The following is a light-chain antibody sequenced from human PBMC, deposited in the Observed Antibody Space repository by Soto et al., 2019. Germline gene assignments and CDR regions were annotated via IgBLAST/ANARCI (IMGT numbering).Light chain of an antibody. CDR1: QTISSG. Sequence: DIQMTQSPSTLSGSVGDRVTITCRASQTISSGLAWYQQKPGQAPRLFIHGASTREPGFPARFSGSGSGTEFTLTISSLQSEDFAVYYCQQYNNWLRTFGQGTKVDIK. V-gene: IGKV1-5*01. J-gene: IGKJ1*01. CDR2: GAS. CDR3: QQYNNWLRT.